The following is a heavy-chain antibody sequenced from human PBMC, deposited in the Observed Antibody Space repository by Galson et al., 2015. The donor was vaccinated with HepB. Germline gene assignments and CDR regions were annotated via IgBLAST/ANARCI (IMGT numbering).Heavy chain of an antibody. CDR2: ISSSSSTI. Sequence: SLRLSCAASGFTFSSYSMNWVRQAPGKGLEWVSYISSSSSTIYYADSVKGRFTISRDNAKNSLYLQMNSLRDEDTAVYYCASFAGNPLIEFGGTDYWGQGTLVTVSS. CDR1: GFTFSSYS. CDR3: ASFAGNPLIEFGGTDY. V-gene: IGHV3-48*02. J-gene: IGHJ4*02. D-gene: IGHD3-16*01.